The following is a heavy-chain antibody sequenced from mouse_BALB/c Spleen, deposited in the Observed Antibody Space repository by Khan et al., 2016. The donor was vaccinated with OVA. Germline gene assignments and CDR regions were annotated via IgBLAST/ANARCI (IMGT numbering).Heavy chain of an antibody. V-gene: IGHV2-6-7*01. Sequence: VELVESGPGLVAPSQSLSITCTVSGFSLTGYGVNWVRQPPGKGLEWLGMIWGDGSTDYNSALKSRLSISKDNSKSQVVLKMNSLQTDDTAGYYCARALLSGYFDYWGQGTTLTVSS. CDR2: IWGDGST. J-gene: IGHJ2*01. D-gene: IGHD3-1*01. CDR3: ARALLSGYFDY. CDR1: GFSLTGYG.